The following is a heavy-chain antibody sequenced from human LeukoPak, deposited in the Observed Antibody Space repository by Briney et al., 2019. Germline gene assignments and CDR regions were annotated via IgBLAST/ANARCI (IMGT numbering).Heavy chain of an antibody. Sequence: KPSETLSLTCTVSGGSISSGDYYWNWIRQPPEKGLEWIGYIYYSGSTYYNPSLKSRVSISVDTSKNQFSLKLSSVTAADTAVYYCARDLYCGGGSCYHYFYGMDVWGQGTTVTVS. CDR3: ARDLYCGGGSCYHYFYGMDV. V-gene: IGHV4-30-4*01. CDR1: GGSISSGDYY. D-gene: IGHD2-15*01. CDR2: IYYSGST. J-gene: IGHJ6*02.